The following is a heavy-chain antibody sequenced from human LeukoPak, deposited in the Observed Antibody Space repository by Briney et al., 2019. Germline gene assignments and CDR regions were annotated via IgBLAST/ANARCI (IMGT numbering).Heavy chain of an antibody. J-gene: IGHJ5*02. D-gene: IGHD3-22*01. CDR1: GFTFSSHG. CDR3: TSGAMLVS. Sequence: GGTLRLSCAASGFTFSSHGMNWVRQAPGKGLEWVGRIKRKSDGGTTDYAAPVKGRFTISRDDSKNTLYLQMNSLKTEDTAVYYCTSGAMLVSWGQGTLVTVSS. V-gene: IGHV3-15*01. CDR2: IKRKSDGGTT.